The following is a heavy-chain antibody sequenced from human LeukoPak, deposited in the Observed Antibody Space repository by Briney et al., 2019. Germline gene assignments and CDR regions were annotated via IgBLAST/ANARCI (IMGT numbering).Heavy chain of an antibody. V-gene: IGHV4-4*07. J-gene: IGHJ4*02. CDR1: GGSISFYY. CDR3: ARDAEDGDYQAY. Sequence: PSETLSLTCTVSGGSISFYYWSWIRQPAEQGLEWMGRIYTSGSTNYNPSLKSRVTMSIDTSKKQFSLKMTSLTAADTAVYYCARDAEDGDYQAYWGQGTLVTVSS. D-gene: IGHD4-17*01. CDR2: IYTSGST.